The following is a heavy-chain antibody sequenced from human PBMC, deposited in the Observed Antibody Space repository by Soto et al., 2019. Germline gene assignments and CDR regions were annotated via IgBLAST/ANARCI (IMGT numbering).Heavy chain of an antibody. Sequence: GESLKISCAASGFTFSSYDMHWVRQATGKGLEWVSAIGTAGDTYYPGSVKGRFTISRENAKNSLYLQMNSLRAGDTAVYYCARGDLVAARLRKSYSAWYMDVWGKGTTVTVSS. D-gene: IGHD6-6*01. V-gene: IGHV3-13*01. CDR1: GFTFSSYD. J-gene: IGHJ6*03. CDR2: IGTAGDT. CDR3: ARGDLVAARLRKSYSAWYMDV.